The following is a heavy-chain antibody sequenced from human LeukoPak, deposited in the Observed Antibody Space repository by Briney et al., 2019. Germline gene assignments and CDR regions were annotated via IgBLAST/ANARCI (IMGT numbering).Heavy chain of an antibody. V-gene: IGHV4-39*01. CDR2: IYYSGST. Sequence: SETLSLTCSVSGGSISSSFYYWGWIRQPPGKGLEWIGSIYYSGSTYYNPSLKSRVTISVDTSKNQFSLKLSSVTAADTAVYYCATPGDYDILTGSGMDVWGQGTTVTVSS. CDR1: GGSISSSFYY. D-gene: IGHD3-9*01. J-gene: IGHJ6*02. CDR3: ATPGDYDILTGSGMDV.